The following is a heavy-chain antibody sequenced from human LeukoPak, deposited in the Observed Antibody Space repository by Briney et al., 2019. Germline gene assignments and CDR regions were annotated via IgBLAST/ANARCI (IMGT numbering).Heavy chain of an antibody. CDR2: INPSGGST. V-gene: IGHV1-46*01. CDR3: ARGGLTTVTPGNLRFDP. Sequence: ASVKVSCKASGYTFTRYYMHWVRQAPGQGLEWMGIINPSGGSTSYAQKFQGRVTMTRDTSTSTVYMELSSLRSEDTAVYYCARGGLTTVTPGNLRFDPWGQGTLVTVSS. J-gene: IGHJ5*02. CDR1: GYTFTRYY. D-gene: IGHD4-17*01.